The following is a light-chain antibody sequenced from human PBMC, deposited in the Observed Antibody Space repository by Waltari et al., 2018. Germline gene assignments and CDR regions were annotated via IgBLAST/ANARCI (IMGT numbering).Light chain of an antibody. V-gene: IGLV2-14*03. CDR1: SSDVGGYNY. CDR3: SSYTSSSTRGVV. Sequence: QSALTQPASVSGSPGQSITISCTGTSSDVGGYNYVSWYQQHPGKAPKLMIYDVSNRPSGVSNRFSGSKSVNTASLTISGLQAEDEADYYCSSYTSSSTRGVVFGGGTKLTVL. CDR2: DVS. J-gene: IGLJ2*01.